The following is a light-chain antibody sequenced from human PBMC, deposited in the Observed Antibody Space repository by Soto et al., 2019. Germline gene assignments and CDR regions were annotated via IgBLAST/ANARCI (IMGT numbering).Light chain of an antibody. Sequence: VLTQPPSVSVAPEKTTTITCGGNNIGDKRVHWYRQKSGQAPVLLISYDSDRPSGIPERFSGSNSGNTATLTISRVEAGDEADYYCQVWDIMTDNYVFGGGTKVTVL. CDR2: YDS. J-gene: IGLJ1*01. V-gene: IGLV3-21*04. CDR3: QVWDIMTDNYV. CDR1: NIGDKR.